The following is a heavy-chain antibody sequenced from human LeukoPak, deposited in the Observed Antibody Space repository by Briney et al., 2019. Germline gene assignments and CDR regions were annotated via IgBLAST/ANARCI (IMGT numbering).Heavy chain of an antibody. CDR3: ARVKGSSSRWFDP. D-gene: IGHD6-6*01. Sequence: GSLRLSCAASGFTFSSYAMSWVRQAPGKGREWVSAISGTAISTHYADSVKGRFTISRDNSKNTLFLQMNSLRPEDTAVYYCARVKGSSSRWFDPWGQGTLVTVSS. CDR2: ISGTAIST. CDR1: GFTFSSYA. V-gene: IGHV3-23*01. J-gene: IGHJ5*02.